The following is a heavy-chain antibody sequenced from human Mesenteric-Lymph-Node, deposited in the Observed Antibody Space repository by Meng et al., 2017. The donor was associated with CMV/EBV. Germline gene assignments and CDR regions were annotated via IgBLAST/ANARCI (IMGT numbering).Heavy chain of an antibody. J-gene: IGHJ4*02. CDR2: IYYSGSTY. CDR3: ARHSALLVTNFDS. V-gene: IGHV4-39*01. CDR1: GGSISSSSYY. D-gene: IGHD5-18*01. Sequence: QLQLQESGAGLVKPSETLSLTSTVSGGSISSSSYYWGWIRQPPGKGLEGIGYIYYSGSTYYYNPSLKTRVTISVDTSKNKFSLKLSSVTAADTAVYYCARHSALLVTNFDSWGQGTLVTVSS.